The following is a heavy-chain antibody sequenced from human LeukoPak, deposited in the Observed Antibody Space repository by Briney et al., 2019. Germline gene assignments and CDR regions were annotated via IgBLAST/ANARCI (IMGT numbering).Heavy chain of an antibody. CDR1: GFTFSSYS. J-gene: IGHJ4*02. CDR2: ISSSSSYI. Sequence: GGSLRLSCAASGFTFSSYSMNWVRQAPGKGLEWVSSISSSSSYIYYADSVKGRFTISRDNAKTSLYLQMNSLRAEDTAVYYCARHLSGITGYTYGRGIDYWGQGTLVTVSS. CDR3: ARHLSGITGYTYGRGIDY. D-gene: IGHD5-18*01. V-gene: IGHV3-21*01.